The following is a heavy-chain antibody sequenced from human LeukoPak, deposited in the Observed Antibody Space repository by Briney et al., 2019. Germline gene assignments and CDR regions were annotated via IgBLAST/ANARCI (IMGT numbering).Heavy chain of an antibody. D-gene: IGHD6-19*01. CDR3: ASAYSSGWYEGP. CDR2: INPNSGGT. Sequence: ASVKVSCKASGYTFTGYYMHWVRQAPRQGLEWMGRINPNSGGTNYAQKFQGRVTMTRDTSISTAYMELSRLRSDDTAVYYCASAYSSGWYEGPWGQGTLVTVSS. CDR1: GYTFTGYY. V-gene: IGHV1-2*06. J-gene: IGHJ5*02.